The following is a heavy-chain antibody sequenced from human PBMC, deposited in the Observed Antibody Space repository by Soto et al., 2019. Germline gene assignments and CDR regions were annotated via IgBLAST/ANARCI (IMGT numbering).Heavy chain of an antibody. J-gene: IGHJ4*02. CDR1: GFTFSSDS. CDR2: ITKNSGRI. V-gene: IGHV3-48*04. Sequence: EVQLVESGGGLVQPGGSLRVSCVASGFTFSSDSMNWVRQAPGKGLEWVSYITKNSGRIFYADSVKCRFAIARDNAKSSLFLPMSSLRAEDTAVYFCARDGSLTVSVLDREYWGQGILVTVSS. D-gene: IGHD3-9*01. CDR3: ARDGSLTVSVLDREY.